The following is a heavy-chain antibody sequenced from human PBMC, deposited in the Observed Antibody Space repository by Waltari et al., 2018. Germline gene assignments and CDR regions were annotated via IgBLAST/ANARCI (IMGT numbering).Heavy chain of an antibody. CDR1: GFTFSSYF. V-gene: IGHV3-30*01. CDR3: AREDICRSTTCYTLDY. Sequence: QVQMVESGGGVVQPGRSMRLSCAASGFTFSSYFIHWVRQAPGKGLEWVALMSYDGSSKYYADSVKGRFTVSRDNSKNTVYLQLNSLRVEDTAVYYCAREDICRSTTCYTLDYWGLGTLVTVSS. CDR2: MSYDGSSK. D-gene: IGHD2-2*02. J-gene: IGHJ4*02.